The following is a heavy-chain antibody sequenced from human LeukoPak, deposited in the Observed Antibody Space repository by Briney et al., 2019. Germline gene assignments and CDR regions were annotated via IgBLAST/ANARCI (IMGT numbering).Heavy chain of an antibody. Sequence: GGSLRLSCAASGFTFSSYWMHWVRQAPGKGLVWVSRINSDGSSITYADSVKGRFTISRDNAKNTLYLQMNSLRVEDTAVYYCARDVSKRAAGRLFDYWGQGTLVTVSS. V-gene: IGHV3-74*03. CDR3: ARDVSKRAAGRLFDY. CDR2: INSDGSSI. D-gene: IGHD4-11*01. CDR1: GFTFSSYW. J-gene: IGHJ4*02.